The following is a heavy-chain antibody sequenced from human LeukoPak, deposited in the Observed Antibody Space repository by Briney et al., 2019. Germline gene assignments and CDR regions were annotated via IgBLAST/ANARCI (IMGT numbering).Heavy chain of an antibody. J-gene: IGHJ4*02. CDR1: GFIFSSYW. D-gene: IGHD2-2*01. CDR2: IKQDESEK. Sequence: GGSRRLSCSASGFIFSSYWMSWVRQAPGKGLEWVAIIKQDESEKYYVDSVKGRFTISRDNAKNSLYLQMNSLRAEDTAVYYCAKESLRVVPSATFDYWGQGTLVTVSS. V-gene: IGHV3-7*01. CDR3: AKESLRVVPSATFDY.